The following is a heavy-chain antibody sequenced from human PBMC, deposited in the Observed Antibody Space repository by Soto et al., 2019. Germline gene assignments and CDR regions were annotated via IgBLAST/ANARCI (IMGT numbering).Heavy chain of an antibody. V-gene: IGHV3-23*01. CDR2: ISGSGGST. CDR3: AKGGIVVAPSAMSYYYYYMDV. D-gene: IGHD2-2*01. Sequence: VQLLESGGGLVQPGGSLRLSCAASGFTFSSYAMSWVRQAPGKGLEWVSAISGSGGSTYYADSVKGRFTISRDNSKTTLYLQMNSLRAEDTDVYYCAKGGIVVAPSAMSYYYYYMDVWGKGTTVTVSS. J-gene: IGHJ6*03. CDR1: GFTFSSYA.